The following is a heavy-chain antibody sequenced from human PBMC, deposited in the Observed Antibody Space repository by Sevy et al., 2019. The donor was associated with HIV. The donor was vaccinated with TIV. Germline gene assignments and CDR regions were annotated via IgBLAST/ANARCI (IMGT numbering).Heavy chain of an antibody. J-gene: IGHJ4*02. CDR2: ISAYNGNT. D-gene: IGHD3-3*01. Sequence: ASVKVSCKASGYTFTSYGIAWVRQAPGQGLEWMGWISAYNGNTNYAREFQGRLTMTTDTSTTTVYMDLRSLRSDDTAVYYCAFTKCVFGVVMTSFFFDFWGQGTPVTVSS. V-gene: IGHV1-18*01. CDR3: AFTKCVFGVVMTSFFFDF. CDR1: GYTFTSYG.